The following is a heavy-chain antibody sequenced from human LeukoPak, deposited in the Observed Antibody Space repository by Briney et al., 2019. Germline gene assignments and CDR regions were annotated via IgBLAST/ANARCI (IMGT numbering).Heavy chain of an antibody. CDR1: GFTFSSYS. CDR3: AKTFTAMVIGSFDY. V-gene: IGHV3-21*04. D-gene: IGHD5-18*01. CDR2: TSSSSSYI. J-gene: IGHJ4*02. Sequence: PGGSLRLSCAASGFTFSSYSMNWVRQAPGKGLEWVSSTSSSSSYIYYADSVKGRFTISRDNAKNSLYLQMNSLRAEDTAVYYCAKTFTAMVIGSFDYWGQGTLVTVSS.